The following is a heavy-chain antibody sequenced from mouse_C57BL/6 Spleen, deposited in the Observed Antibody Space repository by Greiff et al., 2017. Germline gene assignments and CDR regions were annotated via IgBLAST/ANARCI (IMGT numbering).Heavy chain of an antibody. J-gene: IGHJ3*01. CDR3: ARGIPAWFAY. CDR2: INPNNGGT. V-gene: IGHV1-22*01. D-gene: IGHD5-1-1*01. CDR1: GYTFTDYN. Sequence: EVQVVESGPELVKPGASVKMSCKASGYTFTDYNMHWVKQSHGKSLEWIGYINPNNGGTSYNQKFKGKATLTVNKSSSTAYMELRSLTSEDSAVYYCARGIPAWFAYWGQGTLVTVSA.